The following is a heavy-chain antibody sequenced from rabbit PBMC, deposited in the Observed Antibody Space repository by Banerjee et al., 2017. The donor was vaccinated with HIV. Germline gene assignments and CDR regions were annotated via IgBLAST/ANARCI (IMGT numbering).Heavy chain of an antibody. D-gene: IGHD1-1*01. J-gene: IGHJ4*01. CDR2: INTSSGNT. Sequence: QEQLEESGGDLVKPEGSLTLTCTASGFSFSNKYVMCWVRQAPGKGLEWIACINTSSGNTVYASWAKGRFTISKTSSTTVTLQVTSLTAADTATYFCARSYTSSSGRYYFNLWGPGTLVTVS. CDR3: ARSYTSSSGRYYFNL. V-gene: IGHV1S45*01. CDR1: GFSFSNKYV.